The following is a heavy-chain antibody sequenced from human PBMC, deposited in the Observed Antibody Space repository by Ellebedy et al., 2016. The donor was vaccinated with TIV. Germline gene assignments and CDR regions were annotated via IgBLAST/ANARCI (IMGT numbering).Heavy chain of an antibody. CDR3: ARDGPWGYPWFDP. Sequence: AASVKVSCKASGYTFTSYGISWVRQAPGQGLEWMGWINPYNGNTNYVQKLQDRVTMTTDTSTSTAYMELRSLRSDDAAVYYCARDGPWGYPWFDPWGQGTLVTVSS. CDR2: INPYNGNT. CDR1: GYTFTSYG. D-gene: IGHD3-16*02. J-gene: IGHJ5*02. V-gene: IGHV1-18*01.